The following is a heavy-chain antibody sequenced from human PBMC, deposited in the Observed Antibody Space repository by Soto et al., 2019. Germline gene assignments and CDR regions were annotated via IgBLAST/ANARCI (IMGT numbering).Heavy chain of an antibody. CDR1: GFTFSSYS. CDR2: ISSSSSTI. V-gene: IGHV3-48*02. Sequence: EVQLVESGGGLVQPGGSLRLSCAASGFTFSSYSMNWVRQAPGKGLEWVSYISSSSSTIYYADSVKGRFTISRDNAKNSLYLQMNSLRDEDTAVYYCARVIAIYGLPTFDDWGQGTLVTVSS. J-gene: IGHJ4*02. D-gene: IGHD3-10*01. CDR3: ARVIAIYGLPTFDD.